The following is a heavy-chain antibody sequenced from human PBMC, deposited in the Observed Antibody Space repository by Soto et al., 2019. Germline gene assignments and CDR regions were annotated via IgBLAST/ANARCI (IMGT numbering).Heavy chain of an antibody. V-gene: IGHV3-23*01. Sequence: GGSLRLSCAASGFMFSSNAMSWVRQAPGKGLEWVSDISDRGTNRVYADSVKGRFTISRDNSKNTLYLQMNNLRPDDTAVYFCVKEGLPFAFDFWGQGTMVTVSS. J-gene: IGHJ3*01. CDR3: VKEGLPFAFDF. CDR1: GFMFSSNA. CDR2: ISDRGTNR.